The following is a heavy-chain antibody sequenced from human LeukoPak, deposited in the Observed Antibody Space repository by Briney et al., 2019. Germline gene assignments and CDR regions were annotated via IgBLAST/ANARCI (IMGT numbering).Heavy chain of an antibody. J-gene: IGHJ3*02. V-gene: IGHV4-31*03. CDR1: GGSISSDDYC. CDR2: IYYSGST. CDR3: AKSREEIRGLDAFDI. Sequence: SETLSLTCSVSGGSISSDDYCWNWIRQHPGKGLEWIGYIYYSGSTYYNPSLKSRVALSVVTSKNQFSLKLSSLTAAATAVYYCAKSREEIRGLDAFDIWGQGTMVTVSS. D-gene: IGHD5-24*01.